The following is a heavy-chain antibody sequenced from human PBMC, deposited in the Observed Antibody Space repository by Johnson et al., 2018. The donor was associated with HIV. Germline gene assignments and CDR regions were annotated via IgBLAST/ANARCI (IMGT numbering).Heavy chain of an antibody. V-gene: IGHV3-NL1*01. D-gene: IGHD1-26*01. J-gene: IGHJ3*01. CDR2: IYSGGGT. CDR3: ARAVRVGATTNSAFDF. CDR1: GFTFSSHD. Sequence: QVQLVESGGGVVQPGRSLRVSCGASGFTFSSHDMHWVRQAPGKGLEWVSVIYSGGGTYYVDSVTGRFTISRDNSKNTLYLQMNSLRDEDTALYYCARAVRVGATTNSAFDFWGQGTMVTVSS.